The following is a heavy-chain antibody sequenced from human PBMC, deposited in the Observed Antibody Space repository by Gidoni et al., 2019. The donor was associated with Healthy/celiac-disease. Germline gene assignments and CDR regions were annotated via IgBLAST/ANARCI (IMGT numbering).Heavy chain of an antibody. V-gene: IGHV1-46*01. J-gene: IGHJ6*02. CDR1: GYTFTSYY. Sequence: QVQMVQSGVEVKKPGASVKVSCKAAGYTFTSYYMHWVRQAPGQGLEWMGILNPSVGSTSYEQKFTGRVTMTRETSTSTVYMELRSLRSEDTAVYYCARGDGGGGGDHYYYYGMDVWGQGTTVTVSS. D-gene: IGHD2-21*02. CDR2: LNPSVGST. CDR3: ARGDGGGGGDHYYYYGMDV.